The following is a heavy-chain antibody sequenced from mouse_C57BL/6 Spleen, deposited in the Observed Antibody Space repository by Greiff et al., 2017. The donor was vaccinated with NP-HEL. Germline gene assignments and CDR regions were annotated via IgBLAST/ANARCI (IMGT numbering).Heavy chain of an antibody. CDR2: INPGGGGT. D-gene: IGHD2-3*01. J-gene: IGHJ3*01. Sequence: QVQLQQSGAELVRPGTSVKVSCKASGYAFTNYLIEWVKQRPGQGLEWIGVINPGGGGTNYNEKFKGKATLTADKSSSTAYMQLSSLTSEDSAVYVRARIDDGYAGFAYWGQGTLVTVSA. CDR1: GYAFTNYL. V-gene: IGHV1-54*01. CDR3: ARIDDGYAGFAY.